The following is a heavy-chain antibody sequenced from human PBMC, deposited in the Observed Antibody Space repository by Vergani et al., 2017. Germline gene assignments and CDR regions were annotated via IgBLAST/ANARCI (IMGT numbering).Heavy chain of an antibody. CDR3: ARDVMTAMGYFDY. CDR1: GGTFSSYA. J-gene: IGHJ4*02. Sequence: QVQLVQSGAEVKKPGSSVKVSCKASGGTFSSYAISWVRQAPGQGLEWMGRIIPILGIANYAQKFQGRVTITADKSTSTAYMELSSLGSEDTAGYYCARDVMTAMGYFDYWGQGTLVTVSS. CDR2: IIPILGIA. D-gene: IGHD5-18*01. V-gene: IGHV1-69*04.